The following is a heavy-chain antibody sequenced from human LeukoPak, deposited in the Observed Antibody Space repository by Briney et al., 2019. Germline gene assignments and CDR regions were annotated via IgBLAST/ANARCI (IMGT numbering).Heavy chain of an antibody. CDR1: GGSISSSSYY. CDR2: IYTSGST. Sequence: SQTLSLTCSVSGGSISSSSYYWSWIRQPAGEGLEWIVRIYTSGSTKYTPSLTARVTISVDTSKNQFSLKLNSVTAADTAVYYCARGVTVTTWDPWFDTWGQGTLVTVSS. V-gene: IGHV4-61*02. D-gene: IGHD1-20*01. CDR3: ARGVTVTTWDPWFDT. J-gene: IGHJ5*02.